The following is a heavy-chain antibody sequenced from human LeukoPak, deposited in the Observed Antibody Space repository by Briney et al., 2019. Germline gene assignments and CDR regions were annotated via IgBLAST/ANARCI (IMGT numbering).Heavy chain of an antibody. Sequence: GGSLRLSCAASGFTFSSYAMHWVRQAPGKGLEWVAVISYDGSSKYYADSVKGRFTISRDNSKNTLYLQMNSLRSEDTAVYYCARDFGTVVTPAGAFDIWGQGTMVTVSS. CDR2: ISYDGSSK. D-gene: IGHD4-23*01. J-gene: IGHJ3*02. CDR3: ARDFGTVVTPAGAFDI. CDR1: GFTFSSYA. V-gene: IGHV3-30-3*01.